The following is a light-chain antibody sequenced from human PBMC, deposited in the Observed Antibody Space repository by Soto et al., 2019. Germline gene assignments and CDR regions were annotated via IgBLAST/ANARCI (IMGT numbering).Light chain of an antibody. Sequence: DIPMTQSPSTLSASVGDRVTITCRASQSISSWLAWYQQKPGKAPKLLIYDASSLESGVPSRFSGRGSGTEFTLTISSLQPDDFATYYCQQYNSYPLTFGGGTKVEIK. CDR2: DAS. V-gene: IGKV1-5*01. CDR1: QSISSW. J-gene: IGKJ4*01. CDR3: QQYNSYPLT.